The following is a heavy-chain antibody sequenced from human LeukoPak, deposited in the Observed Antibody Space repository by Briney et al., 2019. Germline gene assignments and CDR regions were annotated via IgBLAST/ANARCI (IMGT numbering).Heavy chain of an antibody. J-gene: IGHJ4*02. CDR1: GGSISSGGYS. D-gene: IGHD4-17*01. CDR3: ARDIDYGDYALGY. Sequence: PSETLSLTCTVSGGSISSGGYSWSWIRQPPGKGLEWIGYIYHSGSTYYNPSLKSRVTISVDRSKNQFSLKLSSVTAADTAVYYCARDIDYGDYALGYWGQGTLVTVSS. V-gene: IGHV4-30-2*01. CDR2: IYHSGST.